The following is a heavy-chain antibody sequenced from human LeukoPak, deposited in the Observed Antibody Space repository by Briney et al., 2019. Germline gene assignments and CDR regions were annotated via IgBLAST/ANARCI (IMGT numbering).Heavy chain of an antibody. V-gene: IGHV3-23*01. CDR2: IGGSGDST. Sequence: GGSLRLSCAASGFTFSSYVMSWVRQAPRKGLEWVSAIGGSGDSTYYGDSVKGRFTISRDNSKNTLYLQMNSLRAEDTAVYYCAKGSPLAAAGLNVWGQGTLVTVSS. J-gene: IGHJ4*02. CDR3: AKGSPLAAAGLNV. CDR1: GFTFSSYV. D-gene: IGHD6-13*01.